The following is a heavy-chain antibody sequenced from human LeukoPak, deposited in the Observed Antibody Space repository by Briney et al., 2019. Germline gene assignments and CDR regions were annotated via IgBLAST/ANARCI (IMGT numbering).Heavy chain of an antibody. CDR3: ARDPPMIEYGGSAFDI. CDR2: IIPIFGTS. J-gene: IGHJ3*02. Sequence: GSSVKVSCKASGGTFSSYAISWVRQAPGQGLEWMGRIIPIFGTSNYAQKFQGRVTITTDESTSTAYMELSRLRSEDTAVYYCARDPPMIEYGGSAFDIWGQGTMVTVSS. D-gene: IGHD3-22*01. CDR1: GGTFSSYA. V-gene: IGHV1-69*05.